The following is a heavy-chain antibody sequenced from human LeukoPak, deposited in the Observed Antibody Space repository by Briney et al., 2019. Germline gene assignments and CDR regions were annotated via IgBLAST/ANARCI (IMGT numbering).Heavy chain of an antibody. CDR3: ARGYIDSSGYSPRSSFDN. Sequence: GGSLRLSCAASGFTVSNKYMTWVRQAPGKGLEWVSLIYSDGRTYYADSVKGRCTISRDNAKNSLFLQMNSLRAEDTAVYYCARGYIDSSGYSPRSSFDNWGQGTLVTVSS. D-gene: IGHD3-22*01. CDR2: IYSDGRT. CDR1: GFTVSNKY. V-gene: IGHV3-53*01. J-gene: IGHJ4*02.